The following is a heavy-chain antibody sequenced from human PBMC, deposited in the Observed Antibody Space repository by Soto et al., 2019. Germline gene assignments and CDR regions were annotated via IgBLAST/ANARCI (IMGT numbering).Heavy chain of an antibody. CDR2: ISYDGSNT. J-gene: IGHJ5*02. Sequence: GGSLRLSCVASGFTLSSTGMHWVRQAPGKGLEWVAMISYDGSNTYYADSVKGRFTISRDNSRNALYLHMDSLRPEDTSVYYCAKDWGSSGWFNWFGPWGQGTLVTVSS. CDR3: AKDWGSSGWFNWFGP. D-gene: IGHD6-19*01. CDR1: GFTLSSTG. V-gene: IGHV3-30*18.